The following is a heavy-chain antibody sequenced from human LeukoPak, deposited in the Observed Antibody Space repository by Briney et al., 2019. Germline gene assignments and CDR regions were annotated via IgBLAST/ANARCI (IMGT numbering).Heavy chain of an antibody. CDR3: ARESRTTGTTVDY. D-gene: IGHD1-1*01. CDR2: IYSSGST. CDR1: GGSISGYC. Sequence: PSETLSLTCTVSGGSISGYCWSWIRQPPGKGLEWIGYIYSSGSTNYNPSLKSRLTISVDTSKNQFSLNLSSVTAADTAVYYCARESRTTGTTVDYWGQGTLVTVSS. V-gene: IGHV4-59*01. J-gene: IGHJ4*02.